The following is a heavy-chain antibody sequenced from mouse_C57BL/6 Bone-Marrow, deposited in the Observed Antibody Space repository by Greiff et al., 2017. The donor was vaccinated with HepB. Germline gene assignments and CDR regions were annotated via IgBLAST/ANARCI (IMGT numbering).Heavy chain of an antibody. V-gene: IGHV1-81*01. Sequence: VQRVESGAELARPGASVKLSCKASGYTFTSYGISWVKQRTGQGLEWIGEIYPRSGNTYYNEKFKGKATLTADKSSSTAYMELRSLTSEDSAVYFCERGGENGSSAHWYFDVWGTGTTVTVSS. D-gene: IGHD1-1*01. CDR1: GYTFTSYG. CDR3: ERGGENGSSAHWYFDV. CDR2: IYPRSGNT. J-gene: IGHJ1*03.